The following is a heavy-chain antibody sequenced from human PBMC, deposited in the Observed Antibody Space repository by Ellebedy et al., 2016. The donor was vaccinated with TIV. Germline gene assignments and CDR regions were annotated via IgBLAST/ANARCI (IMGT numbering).Heavy chain of an antibody. D-gene: IGHD1-26*01. CDR1: GGTFSSYA. CDR2: IIPILGIA. Sequence: AASVKVSCKASGGTFSSYAISWVRQAPGQGLEWMGRIIPILGIANYAQKFQGRVTITADKSTSTAYMELSSLRSEDTAVYYCARFSGSRCFDYWGQGTLVTVSS. J-gene: IGHJ4*02. V-gene: IGHV1-69*04. CDR3: ARFSGSRCFDY.